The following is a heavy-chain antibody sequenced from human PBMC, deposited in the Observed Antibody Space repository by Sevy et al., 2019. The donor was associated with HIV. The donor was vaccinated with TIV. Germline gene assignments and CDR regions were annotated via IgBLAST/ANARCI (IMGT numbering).Heavy chain of an antibody. D-gene: IGHD3-10*01. CDR1: GFTFSNYN. Sequence: GGSLRLSCVGSGFTFSNYNMNWVRQAPGKGLEWVSSIRSIGGATYYADSVKGRFTVSRDNARNSVFLQMNSLRDEDTAVYYCARGYASGRNWGQGSLVTVSS. CDR3: ARGYASGRN. CDR2: IRSIGGAT. V-gene: IGHV3-48*02. J-gene: IGHJ4*02.